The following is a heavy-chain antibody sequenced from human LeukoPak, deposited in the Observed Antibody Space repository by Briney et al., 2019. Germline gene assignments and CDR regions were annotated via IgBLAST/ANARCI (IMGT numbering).Heavy chain of an antibody. D-gene: IGHD1-7*01. CDR3: ARELELSSRRAWFDP. V-gene: IGHV4-30-4*01. J-gene: IGHJ5*02. Sequence: SQTLSLTCTVSGGSISSGYYYWSWIRQPPGKGLEWIGSTLYSGSTYYNPSHQSRVAISGDTSKNQFSLNLNSVTAADTAVYYCARELELSSRRAWFDPWGQGTLVTV. CDR1: GGSISSGYYY. CDR2: TLYSGST.